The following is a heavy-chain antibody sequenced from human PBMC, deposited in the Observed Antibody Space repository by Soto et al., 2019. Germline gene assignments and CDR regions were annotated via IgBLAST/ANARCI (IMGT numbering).Heavy chain of an antibody. D-gene: IGHD3-16*01. V-gene: IGHV1-69*08. J-gene: IGHJ6*02. CDR1: GGTFSSYT. CDR2: IIPILGIA. CDR3: ARDTASWLRGGMDV. Sequence: QVPLVQSGAEVKKPGSSVKVSCKASGGTFSSYTISWVRQAPGQGLEWMGRIIPILGIANYAQKFQGRVTITADKSTSTAYMELSSLRSEDTAVYYCARDTASWLRGGMDVWGQGTTVTVSS.